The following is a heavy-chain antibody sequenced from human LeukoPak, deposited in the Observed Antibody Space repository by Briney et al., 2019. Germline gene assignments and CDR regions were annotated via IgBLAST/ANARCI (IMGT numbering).Heavy chain of an antibody. Sequence: PGGSLRLSCAASGFTFSSYAMSWVRQAPGKGLEWVSAISGSGGSTYYADSVKGRFTISRDNSKNTLYLQMNSLRAEDTAVYYCAKDPEYYYDSSGYGGVYWGQGTLVTVSS. CDR1: GFTFSSYA. J-gene: IGHJ4*02. CDR2: ISGSGGST. V-gene: IGHV3-23*01. D-gene: IGHD3-22*01. CDR3: AKDPEYYYDSSGYGGVY.